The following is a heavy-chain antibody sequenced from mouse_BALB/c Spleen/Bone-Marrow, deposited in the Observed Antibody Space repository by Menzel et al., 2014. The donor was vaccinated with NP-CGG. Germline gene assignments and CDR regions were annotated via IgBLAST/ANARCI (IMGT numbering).Heavy chain of an antibody. CDR3: ARSGSSSGYFDY. Sequence: EVKLVESGEGLVQPGGSRKLSCAASGFTFSSFGMHWVRQAPEKGLEWVAYISSGSSTIYYADTVMGRFTISRDNPKNTLFLQMTSLRSEDTAMYYCARSGSSSGYFDYWGQGTTLTVSS. CDR2: ISSGSSTI. D-gene: IGHD1-1*01. CDR1: GFTFSSFG. V-gene: IGHV5-17*02. J-gene: IGHJ2*01.